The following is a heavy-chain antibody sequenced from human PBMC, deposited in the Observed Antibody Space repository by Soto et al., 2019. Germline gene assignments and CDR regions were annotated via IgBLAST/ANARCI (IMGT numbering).Heavy chain of an antibody. Sequence: SETLSLTCTVSGGSVSSGSYYWSWIRQPPGKGLEWIGTIYYSGDTYYNPSLKSRVTISVDTSKNQFALRLRSVTAADTAVYYWPTDFGTFYSDSSVYHYRGYFDYWGQGTQVTVSS. CDR3: PTDFGTFYSDSSVYHYRGYFDY. CDR1: GGSVSSGSYY. V-gene: IGHV4-39*02. D-gene: IGHD3-22*01. CDR2: IYYSGDT. J-gene: IGHJ4*02.